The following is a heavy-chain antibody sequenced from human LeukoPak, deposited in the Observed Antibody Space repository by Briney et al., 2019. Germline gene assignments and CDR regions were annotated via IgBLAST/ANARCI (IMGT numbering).Heavy chain of an antibody. CDR1: GFTFSSYA. CDR2: ISAGGVNT. D-gene: IGHD6-13*01. J-gene: IGHJ5*02. Sequence: LPGGSLRLSCAASGFTFSSYAMSWVRQAPGKGLEWVSTISAGGVNTYYADSVKGQFTISRDNSKNTLYLQMNSLRAEDTALYYCAKDLSIAAVGTRRWFDPWGQGTLVTVSS. CDR3: AKDLSIAAVGTRRWFDP. V-gene: IGHV3-23*01.